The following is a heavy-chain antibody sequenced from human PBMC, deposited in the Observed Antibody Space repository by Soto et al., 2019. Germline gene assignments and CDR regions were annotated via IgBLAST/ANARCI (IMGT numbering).Heavy chain of an antibody. D-gene: IGHD6-13*01. V-gene: IGHV4-39*01. CDR3: ARLEEQQKYNWFDP. CDR2: IYYSGST. Sequence: QLQLQESGPGLVKPSETLSLTCTVSGGSISSSSYYWGWIRQPPGKGLEWIGSIYYSGSTYYNPSLKSRVTISVDTSKNQFSLKLSSVTDADTAVYYCARLEEQQKYNWFDPWGQGTLVTVSS. J-gene: IGHJ5*02. CDR1: GGSISSSSYY.